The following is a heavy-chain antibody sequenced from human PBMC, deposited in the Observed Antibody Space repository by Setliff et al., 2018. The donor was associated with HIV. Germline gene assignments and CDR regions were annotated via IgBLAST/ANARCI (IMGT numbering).Heavy chain of an antibody. CDR3: ARLEVRSFYGYRNSPDY. J-gene: IGHJ4*02. CDR1: GSFINSDY. D-gene: IGHD5-18*01. Sequence: SETLSLTCTVSGSFINSDYWGWIRQPPGKGLEWIGSIYHSATTYYNPSLWGRVTISIDTSKNQFSLKLSSVTAADTAVYYCARLEVRSFYGYRNSPDYWGQGTLVTVSS. CDR2: IYHSATT. V-gene: IGHV4-38-2*02.